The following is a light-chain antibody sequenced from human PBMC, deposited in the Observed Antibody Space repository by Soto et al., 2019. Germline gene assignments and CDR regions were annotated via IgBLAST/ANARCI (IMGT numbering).Light chain of an antibody. CDR2: DAS. CDR1: QTVSSNF. V-gene: IGKV3-20*01. Sequence: EIVLTQSPGTPSLSPGERGTLSCRASQTVSSNFLAWYQQKPGQAPRLLIFDASTRAIGIPDRFTGSGSGTDFTLTISRLEPEDFAVYYCQFYGDPSKTFGQGTKVDIK. CDR3: QFYGDPSKT. J-gene: IGKJ1*01.